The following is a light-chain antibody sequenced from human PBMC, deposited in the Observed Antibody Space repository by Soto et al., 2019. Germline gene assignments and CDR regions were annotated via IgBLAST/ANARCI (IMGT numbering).Light chain of an antibody. J-gene: IGLJ1*01. CDR2: DVS. CDR3: NSYTSSTTSYV. V-gene: IGLV2-14*01. CDR1: SSDVGAYNY. Sequence: QSALTQPASVSGAPGQSITISCTGTSSDVGAYNYVSWYQQHPGKAPKLIIYDVSNRPSGVSNRFSGSKSGNTASLTISGLQAEDEADYYCNSYTSSTTSYVFGTGTKVTVL.